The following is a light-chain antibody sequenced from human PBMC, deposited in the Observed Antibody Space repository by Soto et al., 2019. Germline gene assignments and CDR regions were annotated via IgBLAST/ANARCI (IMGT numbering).Light chain of an antibody. J-gene: IGKJ1*01. Sequence: MGLPLSPVTRSVSPGEGATLSCGASQSVTSSFLAWYQQKPGQAPRLLIYGASSRATAIPDRFSGSGSGTDFTLTISRLEPEDFAVYYCQHYQTFGQGTKVDI. V-gene: IGKV3-20*01. CDR3: QHYQT. CDR1: QSVTSSF. CDR2: GAS.